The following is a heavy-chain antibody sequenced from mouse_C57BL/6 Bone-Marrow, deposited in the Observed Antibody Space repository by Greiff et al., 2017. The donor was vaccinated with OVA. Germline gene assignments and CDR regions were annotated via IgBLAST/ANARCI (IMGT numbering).Heavy chain of an antibody. D-gene: IGHD1-1*01. V-gene: IGHV1-26*01. CDR1: GYTFTDYY. CDR2: INPNNGGT. Sequence: VQLQQSGPVLVKPGASVKISCKASGYTFTDYYMNWVMQSHGKSLEWIGDINPNNGGTSFNQKFKGKATLTVDKPSSTAYMKLRSLTSEDSAVYYCARPLDYYGSSYWYFDVWGTGTTVTVSS. CDR3: ARPLDYYGSSYWYFDV. J-gene: IGHJ1*03.